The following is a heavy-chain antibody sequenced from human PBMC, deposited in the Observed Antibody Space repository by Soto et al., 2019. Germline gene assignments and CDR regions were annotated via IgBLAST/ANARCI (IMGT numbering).Heavy chain of an antibody. D-gene: IGHD2-21*02. J-gene: IGHJ3*01. CDR2: IYPGDSET. CDR1: GYTFSSYW. CDR3: ATPGGRDFNAFDV. Sequence: GESLKISCQASGYTFSSYWIAWVRQMPGKGLEWVGIIYPGDSETRYSPALQGQVTISADNSISTAYLQWSSLKASDTAIYYCATPGGRDFNAFDVWGQGTMVTVSS. V-gene: IGHV5-51*01.